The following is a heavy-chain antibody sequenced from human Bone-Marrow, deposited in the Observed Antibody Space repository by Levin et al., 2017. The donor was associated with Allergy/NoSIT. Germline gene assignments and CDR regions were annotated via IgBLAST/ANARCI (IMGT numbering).Heavy chain of an antibody. J-gene: IGHJ4*02. CDR2: MCSSGNT. CDR1: GGSISSSNYC. V-gene: IGHV4-39*02. CDR3: ARETTASRSYFDY. D-gene: IGHD2-21*02. Sequence: ESLKISCTVSGGSISSSNYCWGWIRQPPGKGLEWIGSMCSSGNTYYNPSLESRVTISVDTSKKQFSLRVSSVTAADTAVYYCARETTASRSYFDYWGQGTLVTVSS.